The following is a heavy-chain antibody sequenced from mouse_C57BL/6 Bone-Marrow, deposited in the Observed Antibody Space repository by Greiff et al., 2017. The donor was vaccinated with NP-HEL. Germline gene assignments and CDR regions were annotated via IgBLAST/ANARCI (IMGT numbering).Heavy chain of an antibody. J-gene: IGHJ1*03. V-gene: IGHV3-8*01. CDR2: ISYSGST. CDR3: ARKYYSNYWYFDV. D-gene: IGHD2-5*01. CDR1: GYSITSDY. Sequence: EVKLVESGPGLAKPSQTLSLTCSVTGYSITSDYWNWIRKFPGNKLEYMGYISYSGSTYYNPSLKSRISITRDTSKNQYYLQLNSVTTEDTATYYCARKYYSNYWYFDVWGTGTTVTVSS.